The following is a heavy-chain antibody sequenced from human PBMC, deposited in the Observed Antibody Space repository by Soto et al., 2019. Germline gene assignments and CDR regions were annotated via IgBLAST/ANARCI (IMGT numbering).Heavy chain of an antibody. Sequence: QVQLQESGPGLVKPSQTLSLTCTVSGGSISSGDYYWSWIRQPPGKGLEWIGYIYYSGSTYYNPSLKSRVTISVDTSKNQFSLKLSSVTAADTAVYYCARDHGSSAGYYYYGMDVWGQGTTVTVSS. J-gene: IGHJ6*02. CDR2: IYYSGST. CDR3: ARDHGSSAGYYYYGMDV. D-gene: IGHD2-15*01. CDR1: GGSISSGDYY. V-gene: IGHV4-30-4*01.